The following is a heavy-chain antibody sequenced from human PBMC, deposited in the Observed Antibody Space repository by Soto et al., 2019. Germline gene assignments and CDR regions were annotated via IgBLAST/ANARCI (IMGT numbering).Heavy chain of an antibody. CDR3: ARGVHDDSSGYYYFY. D-gene: IGHD3-22*01. V-gene: IGHV1-69*01. CDR1: GGTFSSYA. J-gene: IGHJ4*02. Sequence: VKVSCKASGGTFSSYAIDWVRQAPGQGLEWMGGIIPLFGTAKHAQKFQGRITITADESTRTAYMELRSLRSEDTAVYYCARGVHDDSSGYYYFYWGQGTLVTVSS. CDR2: IIPLFGTA.